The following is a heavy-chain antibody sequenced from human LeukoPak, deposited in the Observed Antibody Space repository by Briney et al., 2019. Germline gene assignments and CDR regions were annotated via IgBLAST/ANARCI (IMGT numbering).Heavy chain of an antibody. J-gene: IGHJ5*02. Sequence: GASVKVSCKASGYTFTSYDINWVRQATGQGLEWIGWMNPNSGNTGYAQKFQGRVTMTRNTSISTAYMELSSLRSEDTAVYYCARGGGGKWFGEPNWFDPWGQGTLVTVSS. CDR2: MNPNSGNT. D-gene: IGHD3-10*01. CDR3: ARGGGGKWFGEPNWFDP. V-gene: IGHV1-8*01. CDR1: GYTFTSYD.